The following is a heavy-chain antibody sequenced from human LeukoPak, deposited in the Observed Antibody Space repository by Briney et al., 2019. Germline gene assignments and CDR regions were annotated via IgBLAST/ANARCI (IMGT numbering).Heavy chain of an antibody. D-gene: IGHD5-18*01. CDR1: GGTFSSYA. CDR2: IIPIFGTP. J-gene: IGHJ3*02. Sequence: SVKVSCKASGGTFSSYAMSWVRQAPGQGLEWMGGIIPIFGTPNYAQKFQGRVTITADESTSTAYMELSSLRSEDTAVYYCASREGRGYSYGPPVAFDIWGQGTMVTVSS. CDR3: ASREGRGYSYGPPVAFDI. V-gene: IGHV1-69*13.